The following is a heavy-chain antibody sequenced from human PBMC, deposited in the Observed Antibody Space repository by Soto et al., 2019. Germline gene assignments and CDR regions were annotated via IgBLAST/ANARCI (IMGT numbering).Heavy chain of an antibody. Sequence: SETLSLTCTVCGGSVSSGSYYWSWIRQPPGKGLEWIGYIYYSGSTNYNPSLKSRVTISVDTSKNQFSLKLSSVTAADTAVYYCARDGYGSGIDYWGQGTLVTVSS. CDR3: ARDGYGSGIDY. CDR2: IYYSGST. J-gene: IGHJ4*02. CDR1: GGSVSSGSYY. V-gene: IGHV4-61*01. D-gene: IGHD3-10*01.